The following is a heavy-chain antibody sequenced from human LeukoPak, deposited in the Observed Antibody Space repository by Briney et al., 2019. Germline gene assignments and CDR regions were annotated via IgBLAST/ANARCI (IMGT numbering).Heavy chain of an antibody. CDR1: GFSFSSSW. V-gene: IGHV3-33*06. J-gene: IGHJ6*03. D-gene: IGHD2-21*01. Sequence: GGSLRLSCAASGFSFSSSWMHWVRQAPGKGLEWVAVIWYDGSNKSYGDSVKGRFTISRDNSKNTVYLQMNSLRAEDTAVYYCAKDRRRSGGDYYYYYMDVWGKGTTVTVSS. CDR2: IWYDGSNK. CDR3: AKDRRRSGGDYYYYYMDV.